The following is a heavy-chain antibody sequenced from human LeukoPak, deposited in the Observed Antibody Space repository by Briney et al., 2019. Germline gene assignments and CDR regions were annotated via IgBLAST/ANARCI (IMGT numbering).Heavy chain of an antibody. V-gene: IGHV1-18*01. D-gene: IGHD1-7*01. CDR2: ISAYNGNT. J-gene: IGHJ6*02. CDR3: ARDELPPGRYYYGMDV. Sequence: ASVKVSCKASGYTFTSYGISWVRQAPGQGLEWMGWISAYNGNTNYAQKLQSRVTMTTDTSTSTAYMELRSLRSDDTAVYYCARDELPPGRYYYGMDVWGQGTTVTVSS. CDR1: GYTFTSYG.